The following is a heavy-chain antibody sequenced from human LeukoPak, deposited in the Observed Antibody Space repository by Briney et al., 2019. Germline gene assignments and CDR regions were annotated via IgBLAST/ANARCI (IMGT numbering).Heavy chain of an antibody. Sequence: SVKVSCKASGGTFSSYAISWVRQAPGQGLEWMGRIIPILGIANYAQKFQGRVTITADKSTSTAYMELSSLRSEDTAVYYCARERPDFGVVINPFSYWGQGTLVTVSS. V-gene: IGHV1-69*04. CDR2: IIPILGIA. D-gene: IGHD3-3*01. CDR1: GGTFSSYA. J-gene: IGHJ4*02. CDR3: ARERPDFGVVINPFSY.